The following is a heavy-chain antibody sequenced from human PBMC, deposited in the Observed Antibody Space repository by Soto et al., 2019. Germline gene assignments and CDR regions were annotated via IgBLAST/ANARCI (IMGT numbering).Heavy chain of an antibody. J-gene: IGHJ4*02. Sequence: QVQLVESGGGVVQPGRSLRLSCAASGFTFSSYGMHWVRQAPGKGLEWVAVIWYDGSNKYYADSVKGRFTISRDNSKNTLYLQMYSLRAEDTAVYYCARDYSSSWYEPDYWGQGTLVTVSS. V-gene: IGHV3-33*01. D-gene: IGHD6-13*01. CDR2: IWYDGSNK. CDR3: ARDYSSSWYEPDY. CDR1: GFTFSSYG.